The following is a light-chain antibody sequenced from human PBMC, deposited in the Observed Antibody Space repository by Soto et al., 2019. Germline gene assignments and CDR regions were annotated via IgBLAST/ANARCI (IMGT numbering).Light chain of an antibody. Sequence: DIQMTQSPASLSASVGDRVTITCRASQSIRTYLNWYQQKPGKAPKLLIYGASILQSGVPSRFSGCGSGTDFTLTISSLQPEDFATYYCQQSYNTPRNFGPGTKVDLK. CDR2: GAS. J-gene: IGKJ3*01. CDR1: QSIRTY. V-gene: IGKV1-39*01. CDR3: QQSYNTPRN.